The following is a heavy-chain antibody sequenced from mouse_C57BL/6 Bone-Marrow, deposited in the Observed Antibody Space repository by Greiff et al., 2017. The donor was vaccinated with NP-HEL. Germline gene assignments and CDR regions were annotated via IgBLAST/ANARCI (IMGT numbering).Heavy chain of an antibody. CDR2: IYPRSGNT. J-gene: IGHJ2*01. V-gene: IGHV1-81*01. CDR3: ARSLLCYYY. CDR1: GYTFTSYG. D-gene: IGHD1-1*02. Sequence: QVQLQQSGAELARPGASVKLSCKASGYTFTSYGISWVKQRTGQGLEWIGEIYPRSGNTYYNEKFKGKATLTADKSSSTAYMELRSLTSEDSAVYFCARSLLCYYYWGQGTTLTVSS.